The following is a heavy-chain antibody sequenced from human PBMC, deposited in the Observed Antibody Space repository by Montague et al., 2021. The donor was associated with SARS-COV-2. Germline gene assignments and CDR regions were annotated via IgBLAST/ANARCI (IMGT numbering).Heavy chain of an antibody. CDR2: IYSSGST. CDR1: GFTVSSNY. D-gene: IGHD3-10*01. CDR3: ARQILTMVRGVPRNWFDP. Sequence: SLSLSCAASGFTVSSNYMTWVRQAPGKGLEWVSLIYSSGSTFYADSVQGRFTISRDNSNNTLYLHMNSLRAEDTAVYYCARQILTMVRGVPRNWFDPWGQGTLVTVSS. J-gene: IGHJ5*02. V-gene: IGHV3-66*04.